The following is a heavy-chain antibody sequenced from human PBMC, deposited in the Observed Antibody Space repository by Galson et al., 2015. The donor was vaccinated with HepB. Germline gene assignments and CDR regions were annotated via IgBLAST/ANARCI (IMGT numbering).Heavy chain of an antibody. CDR2: ITGSGDKT. J-gene: IGHJ4*02. Sequence: SLRLSCAASGFTFNNYAMSWVRHAPGKGLEWVSAITGSGDKTYYGGSVKGRFTVSRDNSRNTLYLQMNSLRAEDTALYYCAKVPRNIITIVRGVIIAYFDSWGQGTLVTVSS. CDR3: AKVPRNIITIVRGVIIAYFDS. V-gene: IGHV3-23*01. D-gene: IGHD3-10*01. CDR1: GFTFNNYA.